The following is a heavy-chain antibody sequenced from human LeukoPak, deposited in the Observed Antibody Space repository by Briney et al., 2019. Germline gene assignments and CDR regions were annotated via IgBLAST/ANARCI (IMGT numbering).Heavy chain of an antibody. D-gene: IGHD2-15*01. CDR1: GFTFSSYS. CDR2: ISSSSSCI. CDR3: ARSLVVSPAVDY. Sequence: GGSLRLSCAASGFTFSSYSMNWVRQAPGKGLEWVSSISSSSSCIYYADSVKGRFTISRDNAKNSLYLQMNSLRAEDTAVYYCARSLVVSPAVDYWGQGTLVTVSS. J-gene: IGHJ4*02. V-gene: IGHV3-21*01.